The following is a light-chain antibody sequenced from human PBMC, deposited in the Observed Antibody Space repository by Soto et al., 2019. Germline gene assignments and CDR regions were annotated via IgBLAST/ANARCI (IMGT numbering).Light chain of an antibody. CDR2: DVS. J-gene: IGKJ1*01. CDR1: QSVSSNY. CDR3: QQYGISPT. Sequence: DIVLTQSPGTLSLSPGERATLSCRSSQSVSSNYIAWYQQKPDQAPRLVIYDVSGRATGIPDRFSGSGSGTDFTLTISRLEPEDSAVYYCQQYGISPTFGQGTKVEIK. V-gene: IGKV3-20*01.